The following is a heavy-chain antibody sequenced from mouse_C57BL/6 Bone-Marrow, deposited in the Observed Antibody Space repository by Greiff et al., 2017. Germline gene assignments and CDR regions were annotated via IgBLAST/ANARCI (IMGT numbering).Heavy chain of an antibody. J-gene: IGHJ1*03. V-gene: IGHV14-4*01. Sequence: VQLQQSGAELVRPGASVKLSCTASGFNIKDDYMHWVKQRPEQGLEWIGWIDPENGDTEYASKFQGKATITADTSSNTAYLQLSSLTSEDTAVYYCTTKRYFDVGGTGTTVTVSS. CDR1: GFNIKDDY. CDR2: IDPENGDT. CDR3: TTKRYFDV.